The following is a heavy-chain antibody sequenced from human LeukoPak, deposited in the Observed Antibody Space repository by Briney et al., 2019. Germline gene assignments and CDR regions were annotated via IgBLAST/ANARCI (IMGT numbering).Heavy chain of an antibody. CDR1: GGTFSSYA. D-gene: IGHD1-26*01. V-gene: IGHV1-69*04. Sequence: SVKVSCKASGGTFSSYAISWVLQAPGQGLEWMGRIIPILGIANYAQKFQGRVTITADKSTSTAYMELSSLRSEDTAVYYCARDSGSYENPADYWGQGTLVTVSS. CDR2: IIPILGIA. CDR3: ARDSGSYENPADY. J-gene: IGHJ4*02.